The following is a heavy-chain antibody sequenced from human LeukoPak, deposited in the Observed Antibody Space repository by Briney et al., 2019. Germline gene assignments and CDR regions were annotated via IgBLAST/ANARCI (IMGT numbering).Heavy chain of an antibody. CDR3: ARGATGAGENDY. D-gene: IGHD3-10*01. V-gene: IGHV4-30-4*01. CDR2: IYYSGST. CDR1: GGSISSGDYY. Sequence: PSETRSLTCTVSGGSISSGDYYWRWIRQPPGKGLEWIGYIYYSGSTYDNPSLKSRVTISVDTSKNQFSLKLSSVTAPHTAVYFCARGATGAGENDYWGQGTLVTVSS. J-gene: IGHJ4*02.